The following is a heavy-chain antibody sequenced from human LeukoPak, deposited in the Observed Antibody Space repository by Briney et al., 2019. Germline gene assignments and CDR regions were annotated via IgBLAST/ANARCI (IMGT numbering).Heavy chain of an antibody. CDR1: GFTFSSYW. D-gene: IGHD3-10*01. J-gene: IGHJ3*02. V-gene: IGHV3-74*01. Sequence: GGSLRLSCAASGFTFSSYWMHWVRQAPGKGLVWVSRINSDGSNTAYADSVKGRFTISRDNAKNSLYLQMNSLRAEDTAVYYCASAGRVSRPHDAFDIWGQGTMVTVSS. CDR2: INSDGSNT. CDR3: ASAGRVSRPHDAFDI.